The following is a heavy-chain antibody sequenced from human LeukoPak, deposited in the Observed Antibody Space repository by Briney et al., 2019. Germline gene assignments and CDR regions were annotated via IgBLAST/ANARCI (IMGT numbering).Heavy chain of an antibody. Sequence: ASVKVSCKASGYTFTSYYINWVRQAPGQGLEWMGWMGPRNGYTDSAQRFQGRITMTRDTSISTAYMELSSLTSDDTAVYYCARGWISGAASEDDVENWGQGTLVTVSS. D-gene: IGHD4/OR15-4a*01. J-gene: IGHJ4*02. CDR1: GYTFTSYY. CDR3: ARGWISGAASEDDVEN. V-gene: IGHV1-8*01. CDR2: MGPRNGYT.